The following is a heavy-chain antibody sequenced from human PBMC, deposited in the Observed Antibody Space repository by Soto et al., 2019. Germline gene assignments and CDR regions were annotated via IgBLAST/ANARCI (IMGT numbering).Heavy chain of an antibody. J-gene: IGHJ4*02. D-gene: IGHD4-17*01. CDR1: GYTFTSYG. CDR2: ISAYNGNT. Sequence: ASVKVSCKASGYTFTSYGISWVRQAPGQGLEWMGWISAYNGNTNYAQKLQGRVTMTTDTSTSTAYMELRSLRSDDTVVYYCARGIATTVTTDFDYWGQGTLVTVSS. CDR3: ARGIATTVTTDFDY. V-gene: IGHV1-18*01.